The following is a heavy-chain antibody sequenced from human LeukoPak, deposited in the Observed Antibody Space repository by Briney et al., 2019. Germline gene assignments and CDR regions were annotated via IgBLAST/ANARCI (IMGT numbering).Heavy chain of an antibody. V-gene: IGHV4-61*05. CDR2: IYYSGST. CDR3: ARQTGYDFWSGYFFWFDY. CDR1: GGSISSSSYY. Sequence: SETLSLTCTVSGGSISSSSYYWSWIRQPPGKGLEWIGFIYYSGSTNYNPSLKSRVTISVDTSKNQFSLKLSSVTAADTAVYYCARQTGYDFWSGYFFWFDYWGQGTLVTVSS. D-gene: IGHD3-3*01. J-gene: IGHJ4*02.